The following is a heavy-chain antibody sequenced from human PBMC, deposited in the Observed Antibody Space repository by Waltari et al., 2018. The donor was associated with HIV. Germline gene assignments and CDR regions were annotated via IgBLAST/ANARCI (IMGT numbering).Heavy chain of an antibody. V-gene: IGHV3-9*01. D-gene: IGHD4-4*01. CDR1: GFTFDDLA. CDR3: ARDMGSTLTNNFDN. Sequence: EVKLVESGGELVQPGRTLRRSYAASGFTFDDLAFRWFRQAPGKGLKWVSGINWNGGTIGDAASVKGRFTVSRDNAKNSLSLQMNSLRADDTAFYYCARDMGSTLTNNFDNWGQGTLVTVSS. J-gene: IGHJ4*02. CDR2: INWNGGTI.